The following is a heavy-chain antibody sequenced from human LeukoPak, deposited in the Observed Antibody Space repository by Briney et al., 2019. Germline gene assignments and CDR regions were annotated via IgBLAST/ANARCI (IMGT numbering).Heavy chain of an antibody. Sequence: SETLSLTCVVSGGSISSSNYYWAWIRQPPGKGLEWIGSIYFSGSTFYNPSLKSRLTTSADTSKNQFSLKPSSVTAADTAVYYCARRRIVATIDYWGQGTLVTVSS. D-gene: IGHD5-12*01. J-gene: IGHJ4*02. CDR2: IYFSGST. CDR1: GGSISSSNYY. CDR3: ARRRIVATIDY. V-gene: IGHV4-39*01.